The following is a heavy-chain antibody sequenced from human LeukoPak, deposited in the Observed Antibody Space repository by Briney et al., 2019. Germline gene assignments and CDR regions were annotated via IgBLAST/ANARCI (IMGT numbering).Heavy chain of an antibody. J-gene: IGHJ4*02. CDR2: ISSSSSTI. V-gene: IGHV3-48*01. Sequence: GGSLRLSCAASGFTFSSYSMNWVRQAPGKGLGWVSYISSSSSTIYYADSVKGRFTISRDNAKNSLYLQMNSLRAEDTAVYYCARGTPDFWSGYYLDYWGQGTLVTVSS. CDR3: ARGTPDFWSGYYLDY. CDR1: GFTFSSYS. D-gene: IGHD3-3*01.